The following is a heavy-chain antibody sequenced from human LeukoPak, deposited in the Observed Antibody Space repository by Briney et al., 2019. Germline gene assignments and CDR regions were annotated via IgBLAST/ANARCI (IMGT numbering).Heavy chain of an antibody. D-gene: IGHD2-2*01. J-gene: IGHJ4*02. CDR1: GFTFSDYY. CDR2: ISSSDSII. CDR3: ARADCSSTSCYELDY. Sequence: AGSLRLSCAGSGFTFSDYYMSWVREAPGEGLEWGSYISSSDSIIYYKDTVKGRFTTARDNVKNSMDMQMNSLRADDTAVYYCARADCSSTSCYELDYWGQGTLVTVSS. V-gene: IGHV3-11*04.